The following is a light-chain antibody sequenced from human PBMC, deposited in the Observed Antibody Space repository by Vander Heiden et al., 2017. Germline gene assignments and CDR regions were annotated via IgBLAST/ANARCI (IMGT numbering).Light chain of an antibody. V-gene: IGKV3-20*01. J-gene: IGKJ5*01. CDR2: GAS. Sequence: EIVLTQSPGTQSLSPGERATLSCRASQSVRNNYLAWYQQKPGQAPRLLISGASGRATGIPDRFSGSGSGTDFTLTISRLEPDDFAVYYCQQYDYLITFGHGTRLESK. CDR3: QQYDYLIT. CDR1: QSVRNNY.